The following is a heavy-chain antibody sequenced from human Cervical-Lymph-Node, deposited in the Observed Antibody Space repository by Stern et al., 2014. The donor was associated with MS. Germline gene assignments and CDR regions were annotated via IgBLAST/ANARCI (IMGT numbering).Heavy chain of an antibody. CDR2: ISSSSSYR. D-gene: IGHD3-16*01. J-gene: IGHJ6*02. CDR3: ARMYYYYYGMDV. Sequence: EVQLVESGGGLVKPGGSLRLSCAASGFSFNTYNMNWVRQAPGKGLEGVSSISSSSSYRYYADSVKGRFTISRDDAKNSLYLQMNSLRADDTAVYYCARMYYYYYGMDVWGQGTTVTVSS. CDR1: GFSFNTYN. V-gene: IGHV3-21*01.